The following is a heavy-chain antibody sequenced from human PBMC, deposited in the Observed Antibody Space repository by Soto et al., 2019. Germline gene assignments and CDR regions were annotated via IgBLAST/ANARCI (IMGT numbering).Heavy chain of an antibody. D-gene: IGHD1-1*01. Sequence: QVQLVQSEAELKKPGASVKVSCKASGYTFSNHGICWVRQAPGHGLEWLGWISGYNGKTNYAQKFQGRITVTTDTSTSTAYMEVRSLTSDATAVYYCVRDGHWNDLDYWGQGTLVTVSS. V-gene: IGHV1-18*01. CDR3: VRDGHWNDLDY. CDR2: ISGYNGKT. J-gene: IGHJ4*02. CDR1: GYTFSNHG.